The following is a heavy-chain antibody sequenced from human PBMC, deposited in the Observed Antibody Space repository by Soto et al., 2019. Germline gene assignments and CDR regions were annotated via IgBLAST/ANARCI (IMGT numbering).Heavy chain of an antibody. D-gene: IGHD1-26*01. CDR2: ISASGTT. Sequence: WTWIRQPAGKGLEWVGRISASGTTNYNPFLKSRLAMSMDTSRNIFSLSLISITAADSAVYYCAKEGLRWDAGAMDDWGQGTTVTVS. CDR3: AKEGLRWDAGAMDD. J-gene: IGHJ6*02. V-gene: IGHV4-4*07.